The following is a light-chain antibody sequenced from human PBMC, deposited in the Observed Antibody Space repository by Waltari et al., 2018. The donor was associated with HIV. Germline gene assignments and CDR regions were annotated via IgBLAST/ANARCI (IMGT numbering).Light chain of an antibody. CDR1: QSISTY. CDR3: LQTYSPPWT. CDR2: GAS. J-gene: IGKJ1*01. Sequence: DIQVTQSPSSLSASVGDNVTITCRASQSISTYLNWVQQKSGKAPALLMSGASNVRNGVPSRFSGSGSGTDFTPTISNLQPEDFATYYCLQTYSPPWTFGQGTNVDLK. V-gene: IGKV1-39*01.